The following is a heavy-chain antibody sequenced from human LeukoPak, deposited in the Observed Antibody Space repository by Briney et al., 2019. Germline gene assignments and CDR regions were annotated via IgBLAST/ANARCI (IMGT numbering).Heavy chain of an antibody. CDR2: ISSSSTI. D-gene: IGHD2-15*01. Sequence: GGSLRLSCAASGFTFSSYSMNWVRQAPGKGLEWVSYISSSSTIYYADSVKGRFTISRDNAKNSLYLQMNSLRAEDTAVYYCAREGKVRLLDAFDIWGQGTMVTVSS. CDR3: AREGKVRLLDAFDI. CDR1: GFTFSSYS. V-gene: IGHV3-48*01. J-gene: IGHJ3*02.